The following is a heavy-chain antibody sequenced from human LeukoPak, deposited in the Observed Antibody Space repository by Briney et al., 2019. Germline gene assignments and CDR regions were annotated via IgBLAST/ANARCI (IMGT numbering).Heavy chain of an antibody. CDR3: ARGSKLQLEGRVGGLGARKAGNWFDP. D-gene: IGHD1-1*01. J-gene: IGHJ5*02. CDR2: INHSGSN. V-gene: IGHV4-34*01. Sequence: MTAETVSLTCAVYGGFFSVYYWSWIRHPPGKGLECIGEINHSGSNNYHPFCKGRFTISVDTSKYQISLELSSVTAADTAVYYCARGSKLQLEGRVGGLGARKAGNWFDPWGQGTLVTVSS. CDR1: GGFFSVYY.